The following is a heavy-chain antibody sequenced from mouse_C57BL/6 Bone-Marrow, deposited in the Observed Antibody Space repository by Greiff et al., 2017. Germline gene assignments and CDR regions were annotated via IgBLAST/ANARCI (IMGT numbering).Heavy chain of an antibody. CDR1: GISITTGNYR. CDR3: AREGYYSNYVFDY. CDR2: IYYSGTI. D-gene: IGHD2-5*01. J-gene: IGHJ2*01. V-gene: IGHV3-5*01. Sequence: EVMLVESGPGLVKPSQTVFLTCTVTGISITTGNYRWSWIRQFPGNKLEWIGYIYYSGTITYNPSLTSRTTITRDTPKNQFFLEMNSLTAEDTATYYCAREGYYSNYVFDYWGQGTTLTVSS.